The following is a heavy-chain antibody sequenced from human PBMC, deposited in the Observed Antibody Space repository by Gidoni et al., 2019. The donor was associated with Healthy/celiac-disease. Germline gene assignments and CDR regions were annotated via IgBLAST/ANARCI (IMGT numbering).Heavy chain of an antibody. Sequence: QVQLVQSGAEVKKPGASVTVSCKASGYTFTSYDINWVRQATGQGLEWMGWMNPNSGNTGYAQKFQGRVTMTRNTSISTAYMELSSLRSEDTAVYYCARAQKYYDSSGYYPFDYWGQGTLVTVSS. CDR2: MNPNSGNT. CDR1: GYTFTSYD. V-gene: IGHV1-8*01. CDR3: ARAQKYYDSSGYYPFDY. D-gene: IGHD3-22*01. J-gene: IGHJ4*02.